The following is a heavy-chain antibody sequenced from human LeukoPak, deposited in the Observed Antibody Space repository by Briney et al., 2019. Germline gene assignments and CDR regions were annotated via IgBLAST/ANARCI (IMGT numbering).Heavy chain of an antibody. Sequence: PSETLSLTCAVSGYSISSGYYWGWIRQPPGKGLEWIGSIYYSGSTYYNPSLKSRVTISVDTSKNQFSLKLSSVTAADTAVYYCASLRNSGSYGDYFDYWGQGTLVTVSS. D-gene: IGHD1-26*01. V-gene: IGHV4-38-2*01. CDR2: IYYSGST. J-gene: IGHJ4*02. CDR1: GYSISSGYY. CDR3: ASLRNSGSYGDYFDY.